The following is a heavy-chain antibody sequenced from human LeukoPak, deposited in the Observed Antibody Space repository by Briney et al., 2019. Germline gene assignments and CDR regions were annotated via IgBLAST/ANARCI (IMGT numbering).Heavy chain of an antibody. CDR2: INHSGST. V-gene: IGHV4-34*01. Sequence: PSETLSLTCAVYGGSFSGYYWSWIRQPPGKGLEWIGEINHSGSTNYNPSLKSRVTISVDTSKYQFSLKLSSVTAADTAVYYCACSSTNYYYYGMDVWGQGTTVTVSS. J-gene: IGHJ6*02. D-gene: IGHD2-2*01. CDR1: GGSFSGYY. CDR3: ACSSTNYYYYGMDV.